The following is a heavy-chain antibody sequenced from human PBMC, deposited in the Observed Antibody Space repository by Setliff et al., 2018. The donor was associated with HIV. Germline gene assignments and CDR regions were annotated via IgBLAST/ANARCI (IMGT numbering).Heavy chain of an antibody. CDR1: GGSISTNNW. D-gene: IGHD1-20*01. Sequence: PSETLSLTCAVSGGSISTNNWWTWVRQSPGKGLEWIGNVYHTGSTYYNPSLKSRVTISRDTSKSQFSLKLSSVTAADTAVYYCAGDSNNVRWFYFWGQGTLVTVSS. CDR2: VYHTGST. J-gene: IGHJ5*01. CDR3: AGDSNNVRWFYF. V-gene: IGHV4-4*02.